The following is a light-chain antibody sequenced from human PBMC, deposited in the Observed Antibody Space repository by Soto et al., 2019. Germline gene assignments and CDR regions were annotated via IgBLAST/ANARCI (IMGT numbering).Light chain of an antibody. V-gene: IGKV3D-20*01. CDR1: QRVSNNF. J-gene: IGKJ1*01. CDR3: QQYEAVVT. Sequence: FGLTQFLSTLSLSTGERATLSCGASQRVSNNFLGWYQQKPGLPPRLLIFCASSRATGIPDRFSGSGSGTDFTLTISRLEPEDVAVYYCQQYEAVVTFGQGTKVDIK. CDR2: CAS.